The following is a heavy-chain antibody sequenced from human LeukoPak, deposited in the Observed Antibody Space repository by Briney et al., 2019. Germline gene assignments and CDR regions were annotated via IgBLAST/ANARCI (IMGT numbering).Heavy chain of an antibody. Sequence: SETLSLTCAVYGGPFSGYYWSWIRQPPGKGLEWIGEINHSGSTNYNPSLKSRVTISVDTSKNQFSLKLSSVTAADTAVYYCARDYYGSGSLRYFDLWGRGTLVTVSS. J-gene: IGHJ2*01. CDR1: GGPFSGYY. CDR3: ARDYYGSGSLRYFDL. V-gene: IGHV4-34*01. CDR2: INHSGST. D-gene: IGHD3-10*01.